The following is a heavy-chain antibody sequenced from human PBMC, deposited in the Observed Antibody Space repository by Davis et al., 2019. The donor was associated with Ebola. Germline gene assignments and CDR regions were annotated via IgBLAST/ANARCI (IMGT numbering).Heavy chain of an antibody. V-gene: IGHV3-30-3*01. J-gene: IGHJ4*02. CDR1: GFIFTTSA. D-gene: IGHD4-11*01. Sequence: GGSLRLSCAASGFIFTTSAIHWVRQAPGKGLEWVAVMSYDGSNKFHADSVKGRFTISRETSKNTLYLQMNSLRAEDTAVYYCARATGCDYWGQGTLVTVSS. CDR2: MSYDGSNK. CDR3: ARATGCDY.